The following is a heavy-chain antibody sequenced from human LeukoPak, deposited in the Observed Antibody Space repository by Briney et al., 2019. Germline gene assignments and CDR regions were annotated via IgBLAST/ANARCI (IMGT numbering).Heavy chain of an antibody. V-gene: IGHV3-53*01. J-gene: IGHJ4*02. Sequence: PGGSLSLSCAVSGFNVSDNYMSWVRQAPGKGLEWVSLIYSGETTLYADSVKGRFTTSRDISKNTLYLQMNSLGAEDTAMYYCARRAGGYSHPYDYWGQGILVTVSS. CDR3: ARRAGGYSHPYDY. CDR1: GFNVSDNY. CDR2: IYSGETT. D-gene: IGHD4-23*01.